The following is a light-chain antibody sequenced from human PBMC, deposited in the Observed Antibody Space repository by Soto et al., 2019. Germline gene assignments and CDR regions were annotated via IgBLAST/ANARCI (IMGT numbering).Light chain of an antibody. V-gene: IGKV3-11*01. Sequence: EIVLTQSPGTLSLSPGERATLSCRASQSVSNNYLAWYQQKPGQAPRLLIYGASNRATGIPARFSGSGSETDFTLTISSLEPEDFAVYYCQQRSNWPPITFGQGTRLEIK. J-gene: IGKJ5*01. CDR2: GAS. CDR1: QSVSNNY. CDR3: QQRSNWPPIT.